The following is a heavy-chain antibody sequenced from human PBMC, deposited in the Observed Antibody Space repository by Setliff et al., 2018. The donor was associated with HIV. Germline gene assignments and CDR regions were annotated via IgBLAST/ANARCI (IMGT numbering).Heavy chain of an antibody. CDR1: GESSNDYY. CDR3: ASHLEYDVLMRGAYYFDY. J-gene: IGHJ4*02. D-gene: IGHD3-9*01. CDR2: VNHKGVA. Sequence: KASETLSLTCAFYGESSNDYYWNWIRQPPGRGLEWIGEVNHKGVANYSPSLMRRATISADTSKNQFSLNLSSLSATDTAVYYCASHLEYDVLMRGAYYFDYWGQGRLVTVSS. V-gene: IGHV4-34*01.